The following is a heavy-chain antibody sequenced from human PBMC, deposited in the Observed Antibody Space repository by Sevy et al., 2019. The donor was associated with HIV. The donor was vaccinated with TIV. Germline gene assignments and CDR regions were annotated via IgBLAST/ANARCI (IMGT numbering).Heavy chain of an antibody. D-gene: IGHD6-19*01. CDR3: ARLSSPMPDSGWYDFFDH. CDR1: GFTFRTYW. Sequence: GGSLRLSCAASGFTFRTYWMSWVRQAPGKGLEWVANIKPDGSDKNYMDSVEGRFTISRDNAKNLLYLHVSSLRAEDTAVYYCARLSSPMPDSGWYDFFDHWGQGTLVTVSS. V-gene: IGHV3-7*01. CDR2: IKPDGSDK. J-gene: IGHJ4*02.